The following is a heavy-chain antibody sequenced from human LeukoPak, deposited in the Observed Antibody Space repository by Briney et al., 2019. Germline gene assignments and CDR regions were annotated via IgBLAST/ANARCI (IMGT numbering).Heavy chain of an antibody. D-gene: IGHD2-2*01. CDR3: ARGWYCSSTNCPLGY. Sequence: ASVKVSCKASGGTFSTYAINWVRQAPGQGLEWMGGIIPIFGTSNYAQKFQGRVTLIADESTSTAYMELSSLRSEDTAVYYCARGWYCSSTNCPLGYWGQGTLVTVSS. J-gene: IGHJ4*02. V-gene: IGHV1-69*13. CDR1: GGTFSTYA. CDR2: IIPIFGTS.